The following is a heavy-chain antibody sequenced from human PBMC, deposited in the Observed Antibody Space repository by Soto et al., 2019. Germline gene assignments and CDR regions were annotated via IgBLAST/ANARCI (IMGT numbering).Heavy chain of an antibody. CDR3: AKDRGGASGFYQSKDDFDY. V-gene: IGHV3-23*04. CDR1: GFTFSSYG. J-gene: IGHJ4*02. CDR2: ISRSGGST. Sequence: VQLVESGGGVVQPGRSLRLSCAASGFTFSSYGMHWVRQAPGKGLEWVSTISRSGGSTYYADSVTGRFTISRDNSKNTVYLQMNNLRADDTAVYYCAKDRGGASGFYQSKDDFDYWGQGTLVTVSS. D-gene: IGHD3-22*01.